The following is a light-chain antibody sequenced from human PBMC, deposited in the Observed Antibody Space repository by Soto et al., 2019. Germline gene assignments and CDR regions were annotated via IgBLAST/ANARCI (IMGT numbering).Light chain of an antibody. Sequence: QSVLTQPASVSGSPGQSITVSCTGTSSDVGGYKYVSWYQQHPGKAPKLMIYEVSNRPSGVSNRFSGSKSGNTASLTISGLQAEDEADYYCAAWDDSLNGWVFGGGTKLTVL. J-gene: IGLJ3*02. CDR3: AAWDDSLNGWV. V-gene: IGLV2-14*01. CDR1: SSDVGGYKY. CDR2: EVS.